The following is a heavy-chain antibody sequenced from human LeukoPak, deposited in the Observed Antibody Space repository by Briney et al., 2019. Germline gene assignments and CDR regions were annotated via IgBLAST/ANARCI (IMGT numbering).Heavy chain of an antibody. J-gene: IGHJ4*02. CDR3: ATAIVGATYDY. V-gene: IGHV1-2*02. CDR2: INPNRGGT. Sequence: ASVKVSCKASGYTFTGYYMHWVRQAPGQGLEWMGWINPNRGGTNYAQKFQGRVTMTRDTSISTAYMELSRLRSDDTAVYYCATAIVGATYDYWGQGALVTVSS. CDR1: GYTFTGYY. D-gene: IGHD1-26*01.